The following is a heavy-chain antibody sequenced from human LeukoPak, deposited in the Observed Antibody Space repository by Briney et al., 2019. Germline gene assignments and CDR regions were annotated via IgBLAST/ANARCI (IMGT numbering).Heavy chain of an antibody. Sequence: QSGGSLRLSCAASGFTFSSNGMHWVRQAPGKGLEWVAIISYDGSHKYHADSVKGRFTISRDNSRNTLYLQMQSLRAEDTAVYYCAGGSGSYHNAPPDYWGRGSLVTVSS. CDR2: ISYDGSHK. V-gene: IGHV3-30*03. CDR3: AGGSGSYHNAPPDY. J-gene: IGHJ4*02. D-gene: IGHD3-10*01. CDR1: GFTFSSNG.